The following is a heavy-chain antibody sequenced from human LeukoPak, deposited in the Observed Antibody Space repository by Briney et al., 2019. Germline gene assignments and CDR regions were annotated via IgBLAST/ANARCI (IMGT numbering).Heavy chain of an antibody. CDR1: GYTFTSYD. D-gene: IGHD3-10*01. Sequence: GASVKVSCKASGYTFTSYDINWVRQATGQGLEWMGWMNLNSGNTGYAQKFQGRVTMTRNTSISTAYMELSSLRSEDTAVYYCARAPRRITMVQGVMVYWGQGTLVTVSS. CDR3: ARAPRRITMVQGVMVY. J-gene: IGHJ4*02. V-gene: IGHV1-8*01. CDR2: MNLNSGNT.